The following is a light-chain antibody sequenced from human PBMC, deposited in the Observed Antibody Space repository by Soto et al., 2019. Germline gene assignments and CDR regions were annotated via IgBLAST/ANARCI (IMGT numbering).Light chain of an antibody. CDR1: QSISSY. Sequence: DIHMTQSPSSLSASVGDRFTITCRASQSISSYLNWYQQKPGKASKLLIYAASSLQSGVPSRFSGSGSGTDFTITISSLRPEDFATYYCQQSYSTIWTFGHGTKVDIK. CDR3: QQSYSTIWT. J-gene: IGKJ1*01. CDR2: AAS. V-gene: IGKV1-39*01.